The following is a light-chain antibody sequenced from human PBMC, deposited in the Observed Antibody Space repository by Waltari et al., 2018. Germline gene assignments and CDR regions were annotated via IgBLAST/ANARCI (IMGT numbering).Light chain of an antibody. CDR1: QSVSIY. CDR2: DAS. CDR3: QQYHSSPIT. V-gene: IGKV3-11*01. Sequence: VLTQSPATLSLSPGETATLSCRASQSVSIYLAWYQQKPGQAPRRLIPDASNRVTGTPARFSGSGSGTDFTLTISSLQAEDVAVYYCQQYHSSPITFGQGTRLEIK. J-gene: IGKJ5*01.